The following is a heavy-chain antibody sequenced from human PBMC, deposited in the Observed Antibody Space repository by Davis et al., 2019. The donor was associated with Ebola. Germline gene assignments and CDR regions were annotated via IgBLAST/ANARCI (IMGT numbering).Heavy chain of an antibody. CDR3: ARAGGNSLPFDY. D-gene: IGHD4-23*01. Sequence: ASVKVSCKVSGYTLTELSMHWVRQAPGKGLEWMGGFDPEDGETIYAQKFQGRVTITRDTSASTAYMELSSLRSEDTAVYYCARAGGNSLPFDYWGQGTLVTVSS. V-gene: IGHV1-24*01. J-gene: IGHJ4*02. CDR1: GYTLTELS. CDR2: FDPEDGET.